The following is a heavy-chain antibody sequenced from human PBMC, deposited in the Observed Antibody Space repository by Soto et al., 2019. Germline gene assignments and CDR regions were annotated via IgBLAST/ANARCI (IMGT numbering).Heavy chain of an antibody. D-gene: IGHD3-10*01. CDR1: GGTFSSYT. J-gene: IGHJ4*02. CDR2: IIPILGIA. V-gene: IGHV1-69*04. Sequence: SVKVSCTASGGTFSSYTISWVRQAPGQGLEWMGRIIPILGIANYAQKFQGRVTITADKSTSTAYMELSSLRSEDTAVYYCAREDYGSGSYEFDYWGQGTLVTVSS. CDR3: AREDYGSGSYEFDY.